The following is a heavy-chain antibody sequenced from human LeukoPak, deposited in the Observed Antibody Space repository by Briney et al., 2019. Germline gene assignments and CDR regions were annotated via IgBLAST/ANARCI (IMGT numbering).Heavy chain of an antibody. V-gene: IGHV3-23*01. CDR1: GFTFTNYA. CDR3: AKAGNIRFDY. D-gene: IGHD2/OR15-2a*01. Sequence: GGSLRLSCAASGFTFTNYAMSWVRQAPGKGLEWVSTISGGGGSTYSADSVMGRFTISRDNSKNTLYLQMNSLRAEDTAVYYCAKAGNIRFDYWGQGTLVTVSS. J-gene: IGHJ4*02. CDR2: ISGGGGST.